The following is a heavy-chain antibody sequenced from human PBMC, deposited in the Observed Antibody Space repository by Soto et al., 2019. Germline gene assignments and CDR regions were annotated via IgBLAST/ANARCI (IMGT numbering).Heavy chain of an antibody. D-gene: IGHD4-4*01. CDR2: ISYDGSNK. CDR3: ASLQYFDC. CDR1: GFTFSSYA. Sequence: GGSLRLSCAASGFTFSSYAMHWVRQAPGKGLEWVAVISYDGSNKYYADSVKGRFTISRDNSKNTLYLQMNSLRAEDTAVYYCASLQYFDCWGQGTLVTVSS. V-gene: IGHV3-30-3*01. J-gene: IGHJ4*02.